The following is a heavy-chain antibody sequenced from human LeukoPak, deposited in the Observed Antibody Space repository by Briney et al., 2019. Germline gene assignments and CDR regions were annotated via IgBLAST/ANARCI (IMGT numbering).Heavy chain of an antibody. CDR1: GFTFSDYD. J-gene: IGHJ4*02. D-gene: IGHD3-16*01. Sequence: PGGSLRLSCSASGFTFSDYDMNWIRQAPGKGLEWISAISGSSSNIYYGDSVKGRFSISRDNAKNLLYLQMNGLGAEDTAVYYCGKAFPPLRTSSAGDLWGQGTLVTVSS. CDR3: GKAFPPLRTSSAGDL. V-gene: IGHV3-21*06. CDR2: ISGSSSNI.